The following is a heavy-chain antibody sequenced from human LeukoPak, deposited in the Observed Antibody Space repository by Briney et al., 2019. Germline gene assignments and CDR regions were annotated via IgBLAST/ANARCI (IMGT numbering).Heavy chain of an antibody. J-gene: IGHJ4*02. V-gene: IGHV3-21*04. CDR1: GFTFSSHW. Sequence: GGSLRLSCAASGFTFSSHWMHWVRQAPGKGLEWVSSISSGSAYIYYADSVKGRFTISRDNAKNSLYLQMNSLRVEDTAVYYCAKEGRSLQTYWGQGTLVTVSS. D-gene: IGHD5-24*01. CDR2: ISSGSAYI. CDR3: AKEGRSLQTY.